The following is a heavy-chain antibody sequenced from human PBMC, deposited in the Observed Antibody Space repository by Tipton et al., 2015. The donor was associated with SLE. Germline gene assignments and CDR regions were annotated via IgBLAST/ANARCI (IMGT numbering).Heavy chain of an antibody. J-gene: IGHJ4*02. V-gene: IGHV1-3*01. D-gene: IGHD6-19*01. CDR1: GYTFTSYA. Sequence: QSGAEVKKPGASVKVSCKASGYTFTSYAMHWVRQAPGQRLEWMGWINAGNGNTKYSQKFQGRVTITRDTSASTAYMELRSLRSDDTAVYYCAREGSGWYLDYWGQGTLVTVSS. CDR3: AREGSGWYLDY. CDR2: INAGNGNT.